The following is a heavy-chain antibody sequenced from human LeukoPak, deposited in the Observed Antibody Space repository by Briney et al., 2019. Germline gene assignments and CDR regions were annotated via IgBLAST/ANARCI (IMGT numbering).Heavy chain of an antibody. V-gene: IGHV3-9*01. CDR2: ISWNSDRT. CDR3: ARDLNIFGGYYPDY. J-gene: IGHJ4*02. D-gene: IGHD3-22*01. Sequence: GGSLRLSCAASGFTFDDYAMHWVRQAPGKGLEWVSGISWNSDRTGYADSVKGRFTISRDNAKNSLYLQMNSLRAEDTAVYYCARDLNIFGGYYPDYWGQGTLVTVSS. CDR1: GFTFDDYA.